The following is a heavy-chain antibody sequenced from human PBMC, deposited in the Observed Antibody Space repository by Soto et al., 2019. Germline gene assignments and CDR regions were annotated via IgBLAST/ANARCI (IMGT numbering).Heavy chain of an antibody. CDR3: ARAGGDYDFWREPSNLGY. Sequence: SETLSLTCTVSGGSISSGDYYWSWIRQPPGKGLEWIGYIYYSGSTYYNPSLKSRVTISVDTSKNQFSLKLSSVTAADTAVFYCARAGGDYDFWREPSNLGYWGQGTLVTVSS. CDR1: GGSISSGDYY. CDR2: IYYSGST. J-gene: IGHJ4*02. V-gene: IGHV4-30-4*01. D-gene: IGHD3-3*01.